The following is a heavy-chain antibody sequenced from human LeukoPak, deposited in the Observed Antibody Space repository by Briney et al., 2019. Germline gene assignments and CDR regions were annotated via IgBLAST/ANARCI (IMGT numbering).Heavy chain of an antibody. CDR3: AKDGGYCGGDCYSLLLDY. J-gene: IGHJ4*02. CDR2: ISYDGSNK. Sequence: GRSLRLSCAASGFTFSGYGMHWVRQAPGKGLEWVAVISYDGSNKYYADSVKGRFTISRDNSKNTLYLQMNSLRAEDTAVYYCAKDGGYCGGDCYSLLLDYWGQGTLVTVSS. D-gene: IGHD2-21*02. V-gene: IGHV3-30*18. CDR1: GFTFSGYG.